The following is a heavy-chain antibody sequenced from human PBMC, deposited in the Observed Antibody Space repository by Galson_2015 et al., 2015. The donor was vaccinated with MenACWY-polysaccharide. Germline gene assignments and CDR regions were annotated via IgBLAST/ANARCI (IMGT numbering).Heavy chain of an antibody. D-gene: IGHD6-19*01. CDR2: IHTNKGNT. Sequence: SVKVSCKASGYTFTSYDINWVRQAPGQGLEWMGWIHTNKGNTGYAQKFQGRVTMTRKTAMSTAYMELSSLRSEDTAVYYCARGKRGSGWWPAGMDVWGQGTTVTVSS. CDR3: ARGKRGSGWWPAGMDV. CDR1: GYTFTSYD. V-gene: IGHV1-8*01. J-gene: IGHJ6*02.